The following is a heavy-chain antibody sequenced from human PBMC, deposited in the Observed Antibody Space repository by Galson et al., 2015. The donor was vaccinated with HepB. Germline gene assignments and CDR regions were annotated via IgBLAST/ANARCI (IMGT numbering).Heavy chain of an antibody. D-gene: IGHD6-13*01. CDR2: IKQDGSQK. Sequence: SLRLSCAASGFTFTSYWMSWVRQAPGKGLEWVANIKQDGSQKYYVDSVKGRFTISRDNAKKSLYLQMNSLRAEDTAEYYCARDLFWEQQVALGGYDYWGQGTLVTVSS. CDR3: ARDLFWEQQVALGGYDY. CDR1: GFTFTSYW. J-gene: IGHJ4*02. V-gene: IGHV3-7*03.